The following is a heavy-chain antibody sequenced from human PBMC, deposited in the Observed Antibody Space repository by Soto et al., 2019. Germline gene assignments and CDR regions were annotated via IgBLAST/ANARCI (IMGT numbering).Heavy chain of an antibody. V-gene: IGHV3-33*01. CDR2: RWYDGSNK. D-gene: IGHD3-10*02. Sequence: KELQRVAVRWYDGSNKYYADSVKGRFTISRDNSKNTLYLQMNSLRAEDTAVYYCVFFFQAEDGIRDVRSVSAFLLNRSSDL. CDR3: VFFFQAEDGIRDVRSVSAFLLNRSSDL. J-gene: IGHJ2*01.